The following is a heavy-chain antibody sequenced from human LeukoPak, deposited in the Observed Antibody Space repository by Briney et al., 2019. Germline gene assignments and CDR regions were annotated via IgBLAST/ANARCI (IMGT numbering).Heavy chain of an antibody. Sequence: SETLSLTCNVSGVSVSDGRYYWTWIRQHPGKGLEWIGYKYYSGSAKYSPSLKSRLTISVDTSKNQFSLQLTSVTAADTATYYCATPYCSSISCLDVFSMWGQGTRVTVSS. CDR2: KYYSGSA. D-gene: IGHD2-2*01. CDR1: GVSVSDGRYY. V-gene: IGHV4-31*03. J-gene: IGHJ3*02. CDR3: ATPYCSSISCLDVFSM.